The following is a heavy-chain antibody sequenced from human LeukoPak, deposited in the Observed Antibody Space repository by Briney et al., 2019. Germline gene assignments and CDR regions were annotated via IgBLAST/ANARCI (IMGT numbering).Heavy chain of an antibody. D-gene: IGHD4-17*01. CDR1: GFTFSNYW. Sequence: GGSLRLSCAASGFTFSNYWMHWVRQAPGKGLVWVSRINSDGTSTNYADSVKGRFTISRDNAKNTLYLHMNSLRAEDTAVYYCARGIRMTTALCWYFDLWGRGTLVTVSS. V-gene: IGHV3-74*01. CDR3: ARGIRMTTALCWYFDL. J-gene: IGHJ2*01. CDR2: INSDGTST.